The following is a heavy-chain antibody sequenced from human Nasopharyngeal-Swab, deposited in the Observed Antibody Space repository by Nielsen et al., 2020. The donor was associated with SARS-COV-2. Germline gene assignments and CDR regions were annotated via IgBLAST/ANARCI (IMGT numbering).Heavy chain of an antibody. V-gene: IGHV5-51*01. Sequence: GESLKISCKGSGYSFTSYWIGWVRQMPGKGLEWVGIIYPGDSDTRYSPSFQGQVTISADNSISTAYLQWSSLKPSDTAMYDCASYYGSGNDGMDVWGQGTTVTVSS. J-gene: IGHJ6*02. CDR3: ASYYGSGNDGMDV. CDR1: GYSFTSYW. D-gene: IGHD3-10*01. CDR2: IYPGDSDT.